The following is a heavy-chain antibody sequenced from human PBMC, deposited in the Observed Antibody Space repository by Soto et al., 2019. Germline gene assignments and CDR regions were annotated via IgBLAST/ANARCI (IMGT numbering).Heavy chain of an antibody. CDR1: GGSISSGGYY. J-gene: IGHJ4*02. Sequence: QVQLQESGAGLVKPSQTLSLTCTVSGGSISSGGYYWSWIRQHPGKGLEWIGYIYYSGSTYYNPSLKSRVTISVDTSNHQLSLQLSSVTAAATAVYYCAREGGIVGATAADYWGQGTLVTVSS. CDR2: IYYSGST. D-gene: IGHD1-26*01. CDR3: AREGGIVGATAADY. V-gene: IGHV4-31*03.